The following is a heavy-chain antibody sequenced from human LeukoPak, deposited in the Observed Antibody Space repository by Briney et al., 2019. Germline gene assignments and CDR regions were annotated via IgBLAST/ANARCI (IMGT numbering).Heavy chain of an antibody. D-gene: IGHD4-23*01. J-gene: IGHJ4*02. Sequence: GGSLRLSCVASGFIFSSYGMHWVRQAPGKGLEWVAVISYDGSNQYYINSVKGRFTISRDNSKNMLYLQMNSLRADDTAVYYCAKATGGWWELGYFFDNWGQGTLVTVSS. V-gene: IGHV3-30*18. CDR3: AKATGGWWELGYFFDN. CDR2: ISYDGSNQ. CDR1: GFIFSSYG.